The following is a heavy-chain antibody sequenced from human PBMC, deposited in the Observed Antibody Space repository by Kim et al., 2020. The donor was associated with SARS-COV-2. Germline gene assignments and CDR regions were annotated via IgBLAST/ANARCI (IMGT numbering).Heavy chain of an antibody. V-gene: IGHV3-23*01. J-gene: IGHJ6*02. CDR3: ANPYYYYGMDV. CDR1: GFTFSSYA. Sequence: GGSLRLSCAASGFTFSSYAMSWVRQAPGKGLGWVAAISGSGGSTYYADSVKGRFTISRDNSKNTLYLQMNSLRAEDTAVYYCANPYYYYGMDVWGQGTTVTVSS. CDR2: ISGSGGST.